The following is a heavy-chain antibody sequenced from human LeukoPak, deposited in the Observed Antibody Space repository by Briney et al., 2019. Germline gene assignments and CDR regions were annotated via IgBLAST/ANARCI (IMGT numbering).Heavy chain of an antibody. J-gene: IGHJ4*02. Sequence: SETLSLTCAVSGGSISSGGYSWSWIRQPPGKGRECIGYIYHSGSTYYNPSPKSRVTISVDRSKNQFSLKLSSVTAADTAVYYCARSMVRGAPYFDYWGQGTLVTVSS. CDR2: IYHSGST. V-gene: IGHV4-30-2*01. CDR3: ARSMVRGAPYFDY. CDR1: GGSISSGGYS. D-gene: IGHD3-10*01.